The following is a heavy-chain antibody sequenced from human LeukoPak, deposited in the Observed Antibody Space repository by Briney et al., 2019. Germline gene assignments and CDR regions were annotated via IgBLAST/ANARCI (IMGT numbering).Heavy chain of an antibody. D-gene: IGHD6-13*01. CDR2: ISSNGGST. CDR1: GFTFSSYA. Sequence: PGGSLRLSCAASGFTFSSYAMHWVRQAPGKGLEYVSAISSNGGSTYYANSVEGRFTISRDNSKNTLYLQMGSLRAEDMAVYYCARDHEQLVLDYWGQGTLVTVSS. J-gene: IGHJ4*02. CDR3: ARDHEQLVLDY. V-gene: IGHV3-64*01.